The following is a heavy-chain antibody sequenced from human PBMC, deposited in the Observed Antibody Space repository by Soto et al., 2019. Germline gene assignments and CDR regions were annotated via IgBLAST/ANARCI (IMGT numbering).Heavy chain of an antibody. J-gene: IGHJ3*02. CDR3: TVGSSSSAVFDI. CDR2: IIPMFEIA. CDR1: GGRCMTYT. Sequence: QVQLVQSGVEVKKPGSSVQVSCQASGGRCMTYTGFWVRQATGQGLEWRGRIIPMFEIANYAERFQGGVTFNAAKSTGTVDMEMISLPSDDTAIFFCTVGSSSSAVFDIWGQGTSVTVSP. D-gene: IGHD6-6*01. V-gene: IGHV1-69*02.